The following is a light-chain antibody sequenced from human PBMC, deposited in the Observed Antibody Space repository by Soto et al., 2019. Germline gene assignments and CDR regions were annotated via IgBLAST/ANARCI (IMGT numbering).Light chain of an antibody. CDR1: QSIATY. CDR3: MQGIHRPIT. CDR2: DAS. V-gene: IGKV3-11*01. Sequence: VMTQSPATLSVSPGERATLSCRASQSIATYLAWYQQKPGQAPRLLIYDASNRATGIPARFSGSGSGTEFTLKISSVEAEDVAVYYCMQGIHRPITFGQGTRLEI. J-gene: IGKJ5*01.